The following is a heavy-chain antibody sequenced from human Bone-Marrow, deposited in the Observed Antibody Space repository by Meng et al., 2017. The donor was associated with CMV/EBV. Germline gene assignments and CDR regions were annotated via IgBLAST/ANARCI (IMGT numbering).Heavy chain of an antibody. CDR2: IYYSGST. V-gene: IGHV4-61*01. CDR1: GGSVSSGSYY. D-gene: IGHD3-9*01. J-gene: IGHJ6*02. Sequence: ESLKISCTVSGGSVSSGSYYWSWIRQPPGKGLEWIGYIYYSGSTNYNPSLKSRVTISVDTSKNQFSLKLSSVTAADTAVYYCARDNFDTSYYGMDVWGQGTTVTVSS. CDR3: ARDNFDTSYYGMDV.